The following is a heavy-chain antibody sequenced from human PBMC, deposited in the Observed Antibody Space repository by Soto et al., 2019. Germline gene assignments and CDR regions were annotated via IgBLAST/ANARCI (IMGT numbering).Heavy chain of an antibody. D-gene: IGHD2-2*01. CDR1: GYTFTSYG. J-gene: IGHJ5*02. V-gene: IGHV1-18*01. CDR3: ARDWGGGYQLAYNWFDP. CDR2: ISAYNGNT. Sequence: QVQLVQSGAEVKKPGASVKVSCKASGYTFTSYGISWVRQAPGQGLEWMGWISAYNGNTNYAQRLQGRVTMTTDTSTSTAYMELRSLRSDDTAVYYCARDWGGGYQLAYNWFDPWGQGTLVTVSS.